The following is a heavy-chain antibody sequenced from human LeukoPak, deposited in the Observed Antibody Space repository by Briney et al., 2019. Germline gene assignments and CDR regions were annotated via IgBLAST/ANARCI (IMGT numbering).Heavy chain of an antibody. D-gene: IGHD6-19*01. Sequence: PSETLSLTCTVPGGSISSYNWSWIRQPPGKGLEWIVYIYYSGSTTYNPSLKSRVTISVDTSANQFHLKLSSVTAVATAVYCCARTIAVAGTCYFDYWGQGTLVTVSS. V-gene: IGHV4-59*01. CDR1: GGSISSYN. CDR3: ARTIAVAGTCYFDY. CDR2: IYYSGST. J-gene: IGHJ4*02.